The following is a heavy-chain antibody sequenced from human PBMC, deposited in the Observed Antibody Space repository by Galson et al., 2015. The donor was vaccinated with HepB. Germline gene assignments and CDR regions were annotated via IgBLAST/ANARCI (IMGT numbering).Heavy chain of an antibody. Sequence: LSLTCAVSGGSISSGGYSWNWIRQPPGKGLEWIGHIYYSGSTFYNPSLKSRVSISLDTSKTQFSLKLSSVTAADTAVYYCARRRMGDLDWLGWFDPWGQGTLVTVSS. CDR1: GGSISSGGYS. J-gene: IGHJ5*02. V-gene: IGHV4-30-4*07. D-gene: IGHD3-9*01. CDR2: IYYSGST. CDR3: ARRRMGDLDWLGWFDP.